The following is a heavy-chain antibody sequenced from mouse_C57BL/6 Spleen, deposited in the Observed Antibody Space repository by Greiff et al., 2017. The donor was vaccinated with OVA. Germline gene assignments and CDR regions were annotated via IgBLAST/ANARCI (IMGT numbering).Heavy chain of an antibody. V-gene: IGHV3-1*01. CDR1: GYSITSGYD. J-gene: IGHJ1*03. Sequence: EVKLQESGPGMVKPSQSLSLTCTVTGYSITSGYDWHWIRHFPGNKLEWMGYISYSGSTNYNPSLKSRISITHDTSKNHFFLKLNSVTTEDTATYYCARNYGSSYVGYFDVWGTGTTVTVSS. D-gene: IGHD1-1*01. CDR3: ARNYGSSYVGYFDV. CDR2: ISYSGST.